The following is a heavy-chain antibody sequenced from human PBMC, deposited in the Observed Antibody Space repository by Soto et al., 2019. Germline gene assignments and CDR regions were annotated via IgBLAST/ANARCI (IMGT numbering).Heavy chain of an antibody. CDR3: ARGRIVVPAAIIDEDVWSGSPFDT. D-gene: IGHD2-2*01. CDR2: IIPIFGTA. J-gene: IGHJ5*02. CDR1: GGTFSSYA. Sequence: QVQLVQSGAEVKKPGSSVKVSCKASGGTFSSYAISWVRQAPGQGLEWMGGIIPIFGTANYAQKFQGRVTITADESTSTAYMELSSLRSEDTDVYYCARGRIVVPAAIIDEDVWSGSPFDTWGKGTLVNVSS. V-gene: IGHV1-69*01.